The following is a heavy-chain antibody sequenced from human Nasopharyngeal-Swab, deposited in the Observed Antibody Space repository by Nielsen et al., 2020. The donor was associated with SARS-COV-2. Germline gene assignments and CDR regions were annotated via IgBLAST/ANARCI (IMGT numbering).Heavy chain of an antibody. Sequence: WIRQPPGKGLEWISFISSGGTTIYYADSVKGRFTISRDNAKNSLFLQMNSPRAEDTAVYYCARDKYSYGDYFYYNMDVWGQGTTVTVSS. CDR3: ARDKYSYGDYFYYNMDV. CDR2: ISSGGTTI. J-gene: IGHJ6*01. V-gene: IGHV3-48*03. D-gene: IGHD5-18*01.